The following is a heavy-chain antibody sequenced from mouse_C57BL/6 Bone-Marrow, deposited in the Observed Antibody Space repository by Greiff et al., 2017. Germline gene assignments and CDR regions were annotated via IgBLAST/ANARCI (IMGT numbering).Heavy chain of an antibody. J-gene: IGHJ2*01. D-gene: IGHD2-2*01. CDR1: GFTFSDYY. V-gene: IGHV5-12*01. Sequence: EVKLMESGGGLVQPGGSLKLSCAASGFTFSDYYMYWVRQTPERRLEWVAYISNGGGSTYYPATVKGRFTISRDNAKNTLYLQMSRLKSEDTAMYYCARQRNGYDFDYWGQGTTLTVSS. CDR3: ARQRNGYDFDY. CDR2: ISNGGGST.